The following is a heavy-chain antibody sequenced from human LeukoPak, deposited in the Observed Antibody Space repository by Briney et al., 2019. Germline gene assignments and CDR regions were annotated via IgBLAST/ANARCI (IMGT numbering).Heavy chain of an antibody. CDR2: INAGNGNT. D-gene: IGHD3-10*01. CDR3: ARDQYYGSGSYYNYYYYGMDV. Sequence: ASVKVSCKASGYTFTGYYMHWVRQAPGQRLEWMGWINAGNGNTKYSQKFQGRVTITRDTSASTAYMELSSLRSEDTAVYYCARDQYYGSGSYYNYYYYGMDVWGKGTTVTVSS. V-gene: IGHV1-3*01. CDR1: GYTFTGYY. J-gene: IGHJ6*04.